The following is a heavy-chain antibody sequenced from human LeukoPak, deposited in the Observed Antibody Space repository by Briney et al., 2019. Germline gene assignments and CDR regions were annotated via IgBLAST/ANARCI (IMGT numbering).Heavy chain of an antibody. V-gene: IGHV3-66*01. Sequence: GSLRLSCAASGFTVSSNYMSWVRQAPGKGLEWVSVIYSGGSTYYADSVKGRFTISRDNSKNTLYLQMNSLRAEDTAVYYCAKDHSIFGVSPFDYWGQGTLVTVSS. CDR3: AKDHSIFGVSPFDY. D-gene: IGHD3-3*01. J-gene: IGHJ4*02. CDR1: GFTVSSNY. CDR2: IYSGGST.